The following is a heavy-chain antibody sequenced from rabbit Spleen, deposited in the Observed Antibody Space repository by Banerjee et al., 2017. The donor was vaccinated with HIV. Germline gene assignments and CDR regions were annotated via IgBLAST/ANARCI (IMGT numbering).Heavy chain of an antibody. Sequence: QSLEESGGDLVKPGASLRLTCTASRFSFSSRYYMCWVRQAPGKGLEWIACIYTDGSGDTYAASWAKGRFTISKTSSTTVTLQMTSLTAADTATYFCARETSSGWGIVSFYFTLWGQGTLVTVS. CDR3: ARETSSGWGIVSFYFTL. CDR1: RFSFSSRYY. V-gene: IGHV1S40*01. J-gene: IGHJ4*01. CDR2: IYTDGSGDT. D-gene: IGHD4-1*01.